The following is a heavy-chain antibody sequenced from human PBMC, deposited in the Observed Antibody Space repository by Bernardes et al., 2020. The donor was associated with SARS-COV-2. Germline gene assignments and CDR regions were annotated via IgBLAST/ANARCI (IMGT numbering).Heavy chain of an antibody. CDR3: ARPSGAHGWYFDV. J-gene: IGHJ2*01. Sequence: GSLRLSCAASGFTFSSDFMSWVRLAPGKGLEWVSTISAGGGSAYYADSVEGRFTISRDNAKKSLYLQMNSLRAEDTAVYYCARPSGAHGWYFDVWGRGTLVTVSS. V-gene: IGHV3-23*01. D-gene: IGHD1-26*01. CDR1: GFTFSSDF. CDR2: ISAGGGSA.